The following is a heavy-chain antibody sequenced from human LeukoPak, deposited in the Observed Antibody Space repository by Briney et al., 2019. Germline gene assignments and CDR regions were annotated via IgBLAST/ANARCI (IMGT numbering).Heavy chain of an antibody. CDR2: ISYDGSNK. D-gene: IGHD2-2*01. CDR3: AREDAPYCSSTSCYYYYGMDV. V-gene: IGHV3-30*04. Sequence: GVSLRLSCAASGFTFSSYAMHWVRQAPGKGLEWVAVISYDGSNKYYADSVKGRFTISRDNSKNTLYLQMNSLRAEDTAVYYCAREDAPYCSSTSCYYYYGMDVWGKGTTVTVSS. J-gene: IGHJ6*04. CDR1: GFTFSSYA.